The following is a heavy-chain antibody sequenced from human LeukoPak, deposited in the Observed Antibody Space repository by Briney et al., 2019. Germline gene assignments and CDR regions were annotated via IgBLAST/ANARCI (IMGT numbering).Heavy chain of an antibody. D-gene: IGHD2-2*02. CDR3: ASTPYYCSSTSCYTGPFAY. Sequence: SETLSLTCAVYGGSFSGYYWSWIRQPPGKGLEWIGEINHSGSTNYNPSLKSRVTISVDTSKNQLSLKLSSVTAADTAVYYCASTPYYCSSTSCYTGPFAYWGQGTLVTVSS. J-gene: IGHJ4*02. CDR2: INHSGST. CDR1: GGSFSGYY. V-gene: IGHV4-34*01.